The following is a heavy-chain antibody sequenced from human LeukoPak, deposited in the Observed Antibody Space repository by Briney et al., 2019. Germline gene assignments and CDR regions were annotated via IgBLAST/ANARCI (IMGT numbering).Heavy chain of an antibody. CDR1: GGSFSGYY. CDR2: INHSGST. Sequence: SETLSLTCAVYGGSFSGYYWSWIRQPPGKGLEWIGEINHSGSTNYNPSLKSRVTISVDTSKNQFSLKLSSVTAADTAVYYCARDLYGSGSPFDYWGQGTLVTVSS. J-gene: IGHJ4*02. V-gene: IGHV4-34*01. D-gene: IGHD3-10*01. CDR3: ARDLYGSGSPFDY.